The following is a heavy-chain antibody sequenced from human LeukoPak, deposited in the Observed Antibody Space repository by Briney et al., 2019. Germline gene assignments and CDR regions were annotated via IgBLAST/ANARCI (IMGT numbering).Heavy chain of an antibody. V-gene: IGHV6-1*01. Sequence: SQTLSLTCAISGDSVSSNSAAWNWIRQSPSRGLEWLGRTYYRSKWYNDYAVSVKSRITINPDTSKNQFSLQLNSVTPEGTAVYYCARGIRTMVRGVIIFPFDPWGQGTLVTVSS. CDR3: ARGIRTMVRGVIIFPFDP. CDR2: TYYRSKWYN. CDR1: GDSVSSNSAA. J-gene: IGHJ5*02. D-gene: IGHD3-10*01.